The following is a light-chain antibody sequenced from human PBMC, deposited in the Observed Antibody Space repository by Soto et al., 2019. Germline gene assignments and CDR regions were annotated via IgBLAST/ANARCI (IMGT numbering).Light chain of an antibody. CDR3: QQYGSSGT. CDR1: QSVSSN. Sequence: EIVMTQSPATLSVSPGERATLSCRASQSVSSNLAWYQQKPGQAPRLLIYGASGRATGIPARFSGSGSGTEFTLTISSLQSEDFAVYYCQQYGSSGTFGQGTKVDIK. CDR2: GAS. J-gene: IGKJ1*01. V-gene: IGKV3-15*01.